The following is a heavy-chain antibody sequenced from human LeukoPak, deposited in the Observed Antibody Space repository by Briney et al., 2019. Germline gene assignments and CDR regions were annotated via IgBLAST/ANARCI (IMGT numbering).Heavy chain of an antibody. CDR3: ARARDILTGYHEDY. CDR1: GGSFSGYY. Sequence: SETLSLTCAVYGGSFSGYYWSWIRQPPGKGLEWIGEINHSGSTNYNPSLKSRVTILVDTSKNQFSLKLSSVTAADTAVYYCARARDILTGYHEDYWGQGTLVTVSS. J-gene: IGHJ4*02. V-gene: IGHV4-34*01. CDR2: INHSGST. D-gene: IGHD3-9*01.